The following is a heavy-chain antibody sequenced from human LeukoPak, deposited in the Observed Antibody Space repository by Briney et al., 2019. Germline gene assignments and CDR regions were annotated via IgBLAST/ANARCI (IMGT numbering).Heavy chain of an antibody. CDR1: GFTVSSNY. D-gene: IGHD6-13*01. J-gene: IGHJ4*02. CDR3: AREGASSSFGY. Sequence: GGSLRLSCVVSGFTVSSNYMSWVRQAPGKGLEWVSVLYSGGNTYHADSVKGRFTISRNNSKNTLYLQMNSLRAEDTAVYYCAREGASSSFGYWGQGTLVTVSS. CDR2: LYSGGNT. V-gene: IGHV3-53*01.